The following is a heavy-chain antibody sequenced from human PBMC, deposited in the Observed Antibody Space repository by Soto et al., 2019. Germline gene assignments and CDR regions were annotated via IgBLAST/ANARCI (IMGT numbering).Heavy chain of an antibody. CDR1: GFTFSNAW. J-gene: IGHJ4*01. D-gene: IGHD3-22*01. CDR3: TTDSYSTIIIVRFDY. CDR2: IKSKTDGGTT. Sequence: PGGSLRLSCAASGFTFSNAWMSWVRQAPGKGLEWVGRIKSKTDGGTTDYAEPVKGRFAISRDDSNNMVYLQMNSLKIEDTAVYYCTTDSYSTIIIVRFDYWGHGTRVTVSS. V-gene: IGHV3-15*01.